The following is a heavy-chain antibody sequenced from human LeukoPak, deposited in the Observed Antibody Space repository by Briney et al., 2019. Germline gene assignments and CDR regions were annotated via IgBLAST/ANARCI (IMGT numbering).Heavy chain of an antibody. CDR3: ARPRGYDILTGGFDY. CDR1: GFTFSSYA. J-gene: IGHJ4*02. CDR2: ISGSGGST. D-gene: IGHD3-9*01. V-gene: IGHV3-23*01. Sequence: GGSLRLSCAASGFTFSSYAMSWVRQAPGKGLEWVSAISGSGGSTYYADSVKGRFPISRDNSKNTLYLQMNSLRAEDTAVYYCARPRGYDILTGGFDYWGQGTLVTVSS.